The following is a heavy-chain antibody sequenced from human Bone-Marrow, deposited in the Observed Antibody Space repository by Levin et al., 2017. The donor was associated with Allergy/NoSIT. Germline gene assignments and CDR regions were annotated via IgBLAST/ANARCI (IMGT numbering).Heavy chain of an antibody. CDR1: GGSIGTSY. CDR2: TYYTGST. D-gene: IGHD1-26*01. V-gene: IGHV4-59*12. CDR3: ARSPHIVGGSDWYFDL. J-gene: IGHJ2*01. Sequence: SSETLSLTCTVAGGSIGTSYWSFIRRPPGKGLEWIGYTYYTGSTSYNPSLKSRVTLSLDTPNTQFSLTPTPLTAAETAVYYCARSPHIVGGSDWYFDLWGRGTLVTVSS.